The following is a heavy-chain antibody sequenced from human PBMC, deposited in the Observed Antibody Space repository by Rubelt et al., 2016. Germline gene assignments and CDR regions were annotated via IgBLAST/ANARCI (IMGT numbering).Heavy chain of an antibody. CDR2: IYYSGST. Sequence: QVQLQESGPGLVKPSETLSLTCTVSGGSISSYYWSWIRQPPGKGLEWIGYIYYSGSTNYNPSLSGRVTISVDTSTNQFSLKLSSVTAADTAVYYCARLKLGVYYYGMDVWGQGTTVTVSS. V-gene: IGHV4-59*01. CDR1: GGSISSYY. D-gene: IGHD7-27*01. CDR3: ARLKLGVYYYGMDV. J-gene: IGHJ6*02.